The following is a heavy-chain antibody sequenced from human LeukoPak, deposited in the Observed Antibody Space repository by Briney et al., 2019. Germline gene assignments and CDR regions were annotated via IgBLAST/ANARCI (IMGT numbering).Heavy chain of an antibody. V-gene: IGHV3-74*01. Sequence: PGGSLRLSCAASGFTFSSYWMHWVRQAPGKGLVWVSRINSDGSSTSYADSVKGRFTISRDNAKNTLYLQMNSLRAEDTAVYYCARAASGLYYDSSGYFDYWGQGTLVTVSS. CDR1: GFTFSSYW. J-gene: IGHJ4*02. CDR2: INSDGSST. D-gene: IGHD3-22*01. CDR3: ARAASGLYYDSSGYFDY.